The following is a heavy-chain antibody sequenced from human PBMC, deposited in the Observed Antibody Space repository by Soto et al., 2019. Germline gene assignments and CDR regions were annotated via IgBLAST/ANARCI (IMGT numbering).Heavy chain of an antibody. V-gene: IGHV1-8*01. CDR2: MNPNSGNT. Sequence: ASVKVSCKASGYTFTSYDINXVRQATGQGLEWMGWMNPNSGNTGYAQKFQGRVTMTRNTSISTAYMELSSLRSEDTAVYYCARGPTMVRGVNDYWGQGTLVTVSS. CDR3: ARGPTMVRGVNDY. D-gene: IGHD3-10*01. J-gene: IGHJ4*02. CDR1: GYTFTSYD.